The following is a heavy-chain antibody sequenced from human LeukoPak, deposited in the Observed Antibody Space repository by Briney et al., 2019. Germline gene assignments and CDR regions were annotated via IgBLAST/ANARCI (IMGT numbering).Heavy chain of an antibody. CDR3: ARSVPAATIDY. J-gene: IGHJ4*02. Sequence: SETLSLTCAVYGGSFSGYYWSWIRQPPGKGLEWIGEINHSGSTNYNPSLKSRVTISVNTSKNQFSLKLSSVTAADTAVYYCARSVPAATIDYWGQGTLVTVSS. D-gene: IGHD2-2*01. CDR1: GGSFSGYY. V-gene: IGHV4-34*01. CDR2: INHSGST.